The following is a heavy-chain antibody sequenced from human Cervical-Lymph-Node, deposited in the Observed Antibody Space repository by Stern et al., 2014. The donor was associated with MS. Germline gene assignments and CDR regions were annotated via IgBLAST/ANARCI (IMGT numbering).Heavy chain of an antibody. V-gene: IGHV1-69*06. CDR2: ITPVVGTV. CDR1: GDTFDNYA. D-gene: IGHD5-18*01. J-gene: IGHJ2*01. CDR3: TRFSSYGSNWYFDL. Sequence: QVQLGQSGAEVKRPGSSVKVSCRASGDTFDNYAFSWVRQAPGQGLEWMGRITPVVGTVSYTQKFQGRVTITADKSTSTVYMELSDLRSEDTAIYYCTRFSSYGSNWYFDLWGRGTPVTVSS.